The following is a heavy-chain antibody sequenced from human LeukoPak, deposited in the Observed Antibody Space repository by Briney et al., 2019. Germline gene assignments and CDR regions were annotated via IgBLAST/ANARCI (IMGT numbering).Heavy chain of an antibody. CDR2: IYGGGNT. CDR1: GFTVSSNY. Sequence: PGGSLRLSYAASGFTVSSNYMNWVRQAPGKGLEWVSVIYGGGNTYYADSVKGRFTISRDNSKNTLYLQMNSLRAEDTAVYYCAGGKEGVDYWGQGTLVTVSS. CDR3: AGGKEGVDY. V-gene: IGHV3-53*01. J-gene: IGHJ4*02. D-gene: IGHD3-16*01.